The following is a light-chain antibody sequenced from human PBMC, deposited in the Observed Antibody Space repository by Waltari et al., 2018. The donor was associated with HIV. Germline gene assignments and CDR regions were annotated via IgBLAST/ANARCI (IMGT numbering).Light chain of an antibody. J-gene: IGKJ2*01. CDR2: DVS. CDR3: QQYASTPYT. CDR1: QSVTGTY. Sequence: EIVLTQSPGTLSLFPGDLVTLSCKASQSVTGTYLAWYHQRPGQAPRLLMFDVSARATDIPDRFSASGSVTDFTLNISRVEPEDFGLYYCQQYASTPYTFGQGTKLEI. V-gene: IGKV3-20*01.